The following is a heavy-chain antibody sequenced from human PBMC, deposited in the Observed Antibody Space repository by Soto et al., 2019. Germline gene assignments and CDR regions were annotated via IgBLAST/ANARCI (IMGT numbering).Heavy chain of an antibody. CDR3: AREVVISQIFDC. V-gene: IGHV4-59*01. Sequence: SETLSLTCTVSGGSISSNYWSWIRQPPGKGLEWIGYIYHSGSTNYNPSLKSRVTISVDTSKNQYSLKLSSVTAADTAVYYCAREVVISQIFDCWGQGTLVTVSS. CDR1: GGSISSNY. CDR2: IYHSGST. J-gene: IGHJ4*02. D-gene: IGHD3-22*01.